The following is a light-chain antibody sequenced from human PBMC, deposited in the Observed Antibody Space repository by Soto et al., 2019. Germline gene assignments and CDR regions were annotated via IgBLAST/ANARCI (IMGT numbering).Light chain of an antibody. CDR3: SSYTSSSHMI. V-gene: IGLV2-14*01. J-gene: IGLJ2*01. Sequence: QSALTQPASVSGSPGQSITISCTGTRSDVGGYNYVSWYQQHPGKAPKLMIYEVGNRPSGLSNRFSGSKSGNTASLTISGLQTEDEADYYCSSYTSSSHMIFGGGTKLTVL. CDR2: EVG. CDR1: RSDVGGYNY.